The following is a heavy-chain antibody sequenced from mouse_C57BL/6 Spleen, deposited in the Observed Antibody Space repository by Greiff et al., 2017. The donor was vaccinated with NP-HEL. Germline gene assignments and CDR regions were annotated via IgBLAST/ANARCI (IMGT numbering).Heavy chain of an antibody. J-gene: IGHJ1*03. V-gene: IGHV1-53*01. CDR3: ARGSNYPWYFDV. Sequence: QVQLQQSGTELVKPGASVKLSCKASGYTFTSYWMHWVKQRPGQGLEWIGNINPSNGGTNYNEKFKSKATLTVDKSSSTAYMQLSSLTSEDSAVYDCARGSNYPWYFDVWGTGTTVTVSS. CDR1: GYTFTSYW. CDR2: INPSNGGT. D-gene: IGHD2-5*01.